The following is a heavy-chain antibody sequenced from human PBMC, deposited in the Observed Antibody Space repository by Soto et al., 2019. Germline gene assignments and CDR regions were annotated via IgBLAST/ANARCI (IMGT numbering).Heavy chain of an antibody. CDR1: GGSVSSRNYY. CDR3: ARAPGIAVAADY. Sequence: QVQLQESGPGLVKPSQTLSLTCTVSGGSVSSRNYYWNWIRQHPGRGLEWIGYIYYSGSTYYNPSLKSRLTISVDTSKNQFSLKLSSVTAADTAVYYCARAPGIAVAADYWGQGTLVTVSS. D-gene: IGHD6-19*01. J-gene: IGHJ4*02. CDR2: IYYSGST. V-gene: IGHV4-31*03.